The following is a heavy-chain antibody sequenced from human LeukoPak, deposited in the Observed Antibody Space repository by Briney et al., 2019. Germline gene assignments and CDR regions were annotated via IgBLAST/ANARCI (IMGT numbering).Heavy chain of an antibody. CDR1: GGSISDYS. D-gene: IGHD2/OR15-2a*01. Sequence: PSETLSLTCTVSGGSISDYSWSWIRQPPGKGLEWIGNIYYSGSANHNPSLKSRVTISVDTSKNQFYLKLTSVTAADTAVYYCARLPSTLYDYWGQGTLVTVSS. CDR2: IYYSGSA. J-gene: IGHJ4*02. V-gene: IGHV4-59*08. CDR3: ARLPSTLYDY.